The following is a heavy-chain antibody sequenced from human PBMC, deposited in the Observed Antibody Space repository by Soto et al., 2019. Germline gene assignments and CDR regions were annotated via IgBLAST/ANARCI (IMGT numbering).Heavy chain of an antibody. CDR3: AKDFTPDGYWDFDY. Sequence: GGSLRLSCEASGFSFSTYTMSWVRQSPGKGLEWVSAVLQTGTSTYYADSAKGRFTISRDNSKNTLYLQMNNLRAEDTAVYYCAKDFTPDGYWDFDYWGQGTLVTVSS. CDR1: GFSFSTYT. J-gene: IGHJ4*02. D-gene: IGHD4-17*01. CDR2: VLQTGTST. V-gene: IGHV3-23*01.